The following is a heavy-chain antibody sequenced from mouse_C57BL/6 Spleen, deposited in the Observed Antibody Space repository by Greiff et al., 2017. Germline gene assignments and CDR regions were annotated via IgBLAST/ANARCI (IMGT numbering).Heavy chain of an antibody. Sequence: QVQLKQSGAELVKPGASVKLSCKASGYTFTEYTIHWVKQRSGQGLEWIGWFYPGSGSIKYNEKFKDKATLTADKSSSTVYMELSRLTSEDSAVYFCARHEPPSNWDEGWYFDVWGTGTTVTVSS. CDR3: ARHEPPSNWDEGWYFDV. CDR2: FYPGSGSI. D-gene: IGHD4-1*01. V-gene: IGHV1-62-2*01. J-gene: IGHJ1*03. CDR1: GYTFTEYT.